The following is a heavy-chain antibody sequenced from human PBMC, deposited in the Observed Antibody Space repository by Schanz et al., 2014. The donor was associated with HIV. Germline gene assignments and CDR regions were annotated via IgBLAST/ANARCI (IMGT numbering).Heavy chain of an antibody. CDR1: GGTFSNYA. CDR3: ARGNLAWCGGGSCYTRFQFFQV. Sequence: QVQLVQSGAEVKKPGSSVKVSCKASGGTFSNYAISWVRQAPGQGLEWMGGMIPSFRLRTYAQKFQGRVTIIADKSTTTAYMELSNLRSEDTAVYFCARGNLAWCGGGSCYTRFQFFQVWGQGTLITVSS. CDR2: MIPSFRLR. J-gene: IGHJ1*01. D-gene: IGHD2-15*01. V-gene: IGHV1-69*17.